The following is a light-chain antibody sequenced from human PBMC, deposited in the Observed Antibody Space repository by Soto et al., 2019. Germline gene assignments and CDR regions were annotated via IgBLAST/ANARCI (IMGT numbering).Light chain of an antibody. CDR2: GAS. Sequence: EIIMTQSPGTLSVSPGERATLSCMAAQGVTTNFAWYQQHPGQAPRLLIYGASSRATGIPVRFSGSGSGTEFTLTISSLQPEDFAVYYCQQYTDWPWGTFGGGTKVDIK. CDR3: QQYTDWPWGT. J-gene: IGKJ4*01. V-gene: IGKV3-15*01. CDR1: QGVTTN.